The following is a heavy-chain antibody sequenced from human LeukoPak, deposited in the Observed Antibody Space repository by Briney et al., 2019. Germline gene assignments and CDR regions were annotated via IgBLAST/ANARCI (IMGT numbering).Heavy chain of an antibody. D-gene: IGHD6-13*01. J-gene: IGHJ3*02. CDR2: INWNGGST. V-gene: IGHV3-20*01. Sequence: GGSLRLSCAASGFTFDDYGVSWVRQAPGKGLEWVSGINWNGGSTGYADSVKGRFTISRDNAKNSLYLQMNSLRAEDTALYHCARAGHSSSWSDAFDIWGQGTMVTVSS. CDR3: ARAGHSSSWSDAFDI. CDR1: GFTFDDYG.